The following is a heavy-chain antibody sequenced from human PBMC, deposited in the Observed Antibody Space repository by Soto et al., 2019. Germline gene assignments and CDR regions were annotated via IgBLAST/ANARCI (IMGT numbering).Heavy chain of an antibody. D-gene: IGHD1-26*01. CDR2: IIPMFGTP. J-gene: IGHJ4*02. CDR1: GGAFTDYI. Sequence: SVKVSCKASGGAFTDYIFDWVRQAPGQGLEWMGGIIPMFGTPKYAQKFQHRVTISADVSTGTAYMELTRLRFDDTAVYYCAGGRDQPPVGLYFESWGEGTRVTVS. CDR3: AGGRDQPPVGLYFES. V-gene: IGHV1-69*13.